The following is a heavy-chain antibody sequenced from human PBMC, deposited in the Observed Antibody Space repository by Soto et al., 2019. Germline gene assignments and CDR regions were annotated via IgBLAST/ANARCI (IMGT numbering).Heavy chain of an antibody. CDR3: ASWDEGIAAADPKAFDI. J-gene: IGHJ3*02. Sequence: QVQLVQSGAEVKKPGSSVKVSCKASGGTFSSYTISWVRQAPGQGLEWMGRIIPILGIANYAQKFQGRVTITADKATSTAYMELSSLRSEDTAVYYCASWDEGIAAADPKAFDIWGQGTMVTVSS. V-gene: IGHV1-69*02. CDR1: GGTFSSYT. CDR2: IIPILGIA. D-gene: IGHD6-13*01.